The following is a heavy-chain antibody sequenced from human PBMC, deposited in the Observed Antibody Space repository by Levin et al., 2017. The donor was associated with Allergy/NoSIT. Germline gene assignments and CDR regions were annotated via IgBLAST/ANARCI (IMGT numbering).Heavy chain of an antibody. CDR2: ISAYNGNT. CDR1: GYTFKSYD. D-gene: IGHD3-9*01. V-gene: IGHV1-18*01. Sequence: ASVKVSCKASGYTFKSYDISWVRQAPGQGLEWMGWISAYNGNTNYAQKLQGRVTMTTDTSTSTVYMELRSLRSDDTAVYYCARKYYDILTGDYNFDYWGQGTLVTVSS. CDR3: ARKYYDILTGDYNFDY. J-gene: IGHJ4*02.